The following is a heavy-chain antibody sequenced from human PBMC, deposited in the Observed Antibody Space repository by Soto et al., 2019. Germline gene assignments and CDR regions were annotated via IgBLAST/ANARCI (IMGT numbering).Heavy chain of an antibody. CDR1: GFTVSNNY. CDR3: ARDPPCIAASGAGG. J-gene: IGHJ4*02. D-gene: IGHD6-13*01. Sequence: EVQLVESGGGLIQPGGSLRLSCAASGFTVSNNYMRWVRQAPGKGLEWVSLIYSGGNTHYADSVKGRFTISRDNSKNTLFLQMNSLRVEDTAVYYCARDPPCIAASGAGGWGQGTLVTVSS. V-gene: IGHV3-53*01. CDR2: IYSGGNT.